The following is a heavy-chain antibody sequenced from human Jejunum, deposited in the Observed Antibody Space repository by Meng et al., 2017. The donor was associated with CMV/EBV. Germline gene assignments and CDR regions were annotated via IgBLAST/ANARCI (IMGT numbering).Heavy chain of an antibody. J-gene: IGHJ4*02. Sequence: VPLLPSGAEVKSPGSWGRLYCNVSGGVFTNYALTWGRQAPGQGLEWMGGIIAVLTTPNYAPKFQGRLTITADASTGTTYMELSSLTSEDTAVYFCARGFTNGWQPFDFWGQGTLVTVSS. CDR3: ARGFTNGWQPFDF. CDR2: IIAVLTTP. V-gene: IGHV1-69*01. CDR1: GGVFTNYA. D-gene: IGHD2-8*01.